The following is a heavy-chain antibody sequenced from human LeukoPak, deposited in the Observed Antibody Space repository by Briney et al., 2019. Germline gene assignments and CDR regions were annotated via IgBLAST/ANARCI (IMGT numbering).Heavy chain of an antibody. CDR1: GFTFSSYA. V-gene: IGHV3-23*01. J-gene: IGHJ4*02. CDR3: AKGQGFGVVTLFDY. D-gene: IGHD3-3*01. Sequence: GGSLRLSCAASGFTFSSYAMSWVRQAPGKGLEWVSAISGSGGSTYYADSAKGRFTISRDNSKNTLYLQMNSLRAEDTAVYYCAKGQGFGVVTLFDYWGQGTLVTVSS. CDR2: ISGSGGST.